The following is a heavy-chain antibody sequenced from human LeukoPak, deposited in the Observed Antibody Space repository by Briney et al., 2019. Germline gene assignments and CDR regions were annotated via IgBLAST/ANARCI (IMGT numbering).Heavy chain of an antibody. J-gene: IGHJ2*01. D-gene: IGHD6-13*01. V-gene: IGHV4-59*01. CDR2: IYYSETA. Sequence: SETLSLTCTVSGDSIRSYYWSWIRQPPGKGLEWIGYIYYSETANYNPSLKSRVTISVDTSKNQFSLKLTSVTAADTAVYYCARVYYSSSYDYWYFDLWGRGTLVTVSS. CDR1: GDSIRSYY. CDR3: ARVYYSSSYDYWYFDL.